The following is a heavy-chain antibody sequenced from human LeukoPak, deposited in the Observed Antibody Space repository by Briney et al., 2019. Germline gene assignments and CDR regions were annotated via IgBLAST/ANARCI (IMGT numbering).Heavy chain of an antibody. CDR1: GGSISSYY. V-gene: IGHV4-59*08. CDR3: ARATAADYRGYFDY. D-gene: IGHD4-11*01. Sequence: KPSETLSLTCTVSGGSISSYYWSWIRQPPGKGLEWIGGIYHSGSTYYNPSLKSRVTISVDTSKNQFSLKLSSVTAADTAVYYCARATAADYRGYFDYWGQGTLVTVSS. CDR2: IYHSGST. J-gene: IGHJ4*02.